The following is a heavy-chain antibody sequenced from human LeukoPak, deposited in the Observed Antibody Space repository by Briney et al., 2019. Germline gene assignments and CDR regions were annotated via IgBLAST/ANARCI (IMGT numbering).Heavy chain of an antibody. J-gene: IGHJ4*02. CDR1: GDSITNYY. D-gene: IGHD1-1*01. Sequence: PSETLSLTCTVSGDSITNYYWTWIRQPPPKGLEWIRYIHYSGTTNYNPSLKSRVTISLDTSKNQFSLRLSSMTAADTAVYYCARATTWNPWYFDYWGQGSLVTVSS. CDR3: ARATTWNPWYFDY. CDR2: IHYSGTT. V-gene: IGHV4-59*12.